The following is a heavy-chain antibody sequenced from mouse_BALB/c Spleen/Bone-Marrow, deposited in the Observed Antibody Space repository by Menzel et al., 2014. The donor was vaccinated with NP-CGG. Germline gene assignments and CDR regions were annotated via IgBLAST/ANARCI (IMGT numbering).Heavy chain of an antibody. CDR2: INPSTGYA. CDR1: GYTFTDTW. Sequence: VKLQESGPELAKPGASVKMPCKASGYTFTDTWIHWIKQRPGQGLEWIGYINPSTGYAEYNQNFKDKATLTVDKSSSTAYMQLSSLTSEDSAVYYCARDYWGQGTTLTVSS. J-gene: IGHJ2*01. V-gene: IGHV1-7*01. CDR3: ARDY.